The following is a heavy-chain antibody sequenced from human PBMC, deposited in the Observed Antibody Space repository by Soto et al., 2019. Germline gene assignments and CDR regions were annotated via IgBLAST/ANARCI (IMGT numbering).Heavy chain of an antibody. CDR1: GLTFRSES. CDR2: IIPISRTP. CDR3: ARGVASSD. V-gene: IGHV1-69*01. J-gene: IGHJ4*02. D-gene: IGHD5-12*01. Sequence: QGQLVQAEAEVKKPGSSVKVSCKSSGLTFRSESISWVRQAPGQGLEWMGGIIPISRTPTYAQKFQGRVTISADEDTRTAYMEVNRLTFEDTAVSYCARGVASSDWGQGTLVTVSS.